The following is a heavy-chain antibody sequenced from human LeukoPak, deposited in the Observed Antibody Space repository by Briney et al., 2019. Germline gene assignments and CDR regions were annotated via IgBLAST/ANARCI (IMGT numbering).Heavy chain of an antibody. V-gene: IGHV3-30*04. Sequence: GGSLRLSCAASGFTFSNYAMHWVRQAPGKGLEWVAVISYDGSNKYYADSVKGRFTISRDNSKNTLYLQMNSLRAEDTAVYYCAKDIFEYSSGWYFDYWGQGTLVTVSS. J-gene: IGHJ4*02. CDR2: ISYDGSNK. CDR3: AKDIFEYSSGWYFDY. CDR1: GFTFSNYA. D-gene: IGHD6-19*01.